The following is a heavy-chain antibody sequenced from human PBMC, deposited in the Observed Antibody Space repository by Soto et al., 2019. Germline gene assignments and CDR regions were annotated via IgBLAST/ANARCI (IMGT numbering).Heavy chain of an antibody. CDR1: GFSFSNHA. J-gene: IGHJ4*02. Sequence: QVQLVESGGGVVQPGRSLRLSCAASGFSFSNHAMHWVCQAPGKGLEWVAVIWYDGGIKYHGDSVKGRLTISRDNSKNTLSLQMSSLRVEDTAVYYCARGNWKYGYIDYWGQGTLVTVSS. CDR2: IWYDGGIK. CDR3: ARGNWKYGYIDY. D-gene: IGHD1-7*01. V-gene: IGHV3-33*01.